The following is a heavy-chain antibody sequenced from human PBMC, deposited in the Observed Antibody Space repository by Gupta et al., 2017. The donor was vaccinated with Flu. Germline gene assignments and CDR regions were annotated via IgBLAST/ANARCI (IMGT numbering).Heavy chain of an antibody. D-gene: IGHD3-3*01. CDR3: ARSLFWSGYYLDY. V-gene: IGHV3-33*01. J-gene: IGHJ4*02. Sequence: VRQAPGKGLEWVAVIWYDGSKKHHADSVKGRFTISRDNSKNTLSLQMNSLRAEDTAVYYCARSLFWSGYYLDYWGQGTLVTVSS. CDR2: IWYDGSKK.